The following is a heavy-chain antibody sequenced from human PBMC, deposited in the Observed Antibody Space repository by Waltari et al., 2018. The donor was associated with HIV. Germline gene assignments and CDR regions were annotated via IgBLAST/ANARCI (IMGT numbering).Heavy chain of an antibody. CDR2: IWDDGSNK. J-gene: IGHJ6*02. CDR1: GFTFSSYG. D-gene: IGHD3-10*01. CDR3: ARRGVLTYYYTMDV. V-gene: IGHV3-33*01. Sequence: QVQLVESGGGVVQPGRSLRLSCAASGFTFSSYGMHWVRQAPGKGLEWGAVIWDDGSNKYYADSVKGRFSISRDNSKNTLYLQMNSLRAEDTAVYFCARRGVLTYYYTMDVWGQGTTVTVSS.